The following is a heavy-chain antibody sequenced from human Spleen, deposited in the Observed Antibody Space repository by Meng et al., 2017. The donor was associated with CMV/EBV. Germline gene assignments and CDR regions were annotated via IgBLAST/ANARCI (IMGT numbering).Heavy chain of an antibody. CDR1: GGTFSSYA. Sequence: QVQLGRSGAGGKKPGSSVKVSCKASGGTFSSYAISWVRQAPGQGLEGMGGIIPIFGTANYAQKFQGRVTITADESTSTAYMELSSLRSEDTAVYYCARGRREGSSPPSYWGQGTLVTVSS. CDR2: IIPIFGTA. CDR3: ARGRREGSSPPSY. D-gene: IGHD6-13*01. J-gene: IGHJ4*02. V-gene: IGHV1-69*01.